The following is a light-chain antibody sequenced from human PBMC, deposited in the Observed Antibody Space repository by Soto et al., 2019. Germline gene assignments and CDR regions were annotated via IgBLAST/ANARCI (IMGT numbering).Light chain of an antibody. CDR1: SSNVGRNS. CDR3: ATWDDYLNVYV. V-gene: IGLV1-44*01. J-gene: IGLJ1*01. CDR2: GNN. Sequence: QSVLTQPPSASGTPGQGLTISCSGSSSNVGRNSVTWYQQLPGTAPKLLIYGNNQRPSGVPDRFSGSKSGTSASLAISGLQSEEEADYYCATWDDYLNVYVFGTATKVTVL.